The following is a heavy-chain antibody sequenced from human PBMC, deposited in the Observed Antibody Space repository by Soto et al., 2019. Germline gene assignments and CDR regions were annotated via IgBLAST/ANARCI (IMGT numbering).Heavy chain of an antibody. CDR2: VKSKAAGGTT. Sequence: EAQLVESGGGLVKPGGSLRLSCAASGSTFSHAWMSWVRQVPGKGLEWVARVKSKAAGGTTDYAAPVQGRFTISRYDSKNTLYLQMHSLQTDVTAVYYCTTLRFDPWGQGTLVTVSS. CDR3: TTLRFDP. V-gene: IGHV3-15*01. CDR1: GSTFSHAW. J-gene: IGHJ5*02.